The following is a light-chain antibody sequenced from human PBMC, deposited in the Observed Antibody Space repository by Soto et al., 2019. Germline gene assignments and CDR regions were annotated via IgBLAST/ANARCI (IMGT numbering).Light chain of an antibody. CDR1: NSNIGSNT. J-gene: IGLJ1*01. V-gene: IGLV1-44*01. Sequence: QSALTQPPSASGTPGQRVTISCSGSNSNIGSNTVNWYQQLPGTAPKLRIYSNNQRPSGVPDRFSSSKSGTSASLAISGLQSEDEADYYCAAWDDSLDGYVFGTGTKVTVL. CDR2: SNN. CDR3: AAWDDSLDGYV.